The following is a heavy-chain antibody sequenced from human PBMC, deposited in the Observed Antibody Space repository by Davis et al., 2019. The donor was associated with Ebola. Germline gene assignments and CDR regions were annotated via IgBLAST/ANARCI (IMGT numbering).Heavy chain of an antibody. D-gene: IGHD3-3*01. CDR3: ARDGGYYSEHVSRFLEWLLEPGGGTDYFDY. V-gene: IGHV3-74*01. CDR2: INSDGSST. CDR1: GFTFRRYW. Sequence: GESPKLPRAAPGFTFRRYWMHWVRQAPGTGLAWVSRINSDGSSTSYADSVKGRFTISRDNAKHTLYVQMNSLRAEDTAVYYCARDGGYYSEHVSRFLEWLLEPGGGTDYFDYWGQGTLVTVSS. J-gene: IGHJ4*02.